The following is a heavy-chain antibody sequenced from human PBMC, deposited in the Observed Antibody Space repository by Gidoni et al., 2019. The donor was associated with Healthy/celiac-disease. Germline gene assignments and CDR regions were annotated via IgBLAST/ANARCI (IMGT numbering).Heavy chain of an antibody. V-gene: IGHV3-15*07. CDR1: SFTFSNAW. J-gene: IGHJ4*02. CDR2: IKSKTDGGTT. D-gene: IGHD5-18*01. Sequence: EVQLVESVGGLVKPGGSLIISCAASSFTFSNAWMNWVRQAPGKGLEGVGRIKSKTDGGTTDYAAPVKGRFTISRDDSKDTRYLQMNSLKTEDTAVYYCTTDISDTAMEPSDYWGQGTLVTVSS. CDR3: TTDISDTAMEPSDY.